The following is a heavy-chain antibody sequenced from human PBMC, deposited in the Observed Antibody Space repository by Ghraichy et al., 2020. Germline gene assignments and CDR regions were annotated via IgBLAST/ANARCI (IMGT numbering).Heavy chain of an antibody. Sequence: GGSLRLSCAASGFTFDDYGMSWVRQAPGKGLEWLSGVNLNGGSTGYADSVKGRFIISRDNAKNSLYLQMNSLRVEDTALYHCARVGAWGRSNEFDYWGQGTLVTVSS. CDR1: GFTFDDYG. V-gene: IGHV3-20*01. D-gene: IGHD7-27*01. CDR3: ARVGAWGRSNEFDY. J-gene: IGHJ4*02. CDR2: VNLNGGST.